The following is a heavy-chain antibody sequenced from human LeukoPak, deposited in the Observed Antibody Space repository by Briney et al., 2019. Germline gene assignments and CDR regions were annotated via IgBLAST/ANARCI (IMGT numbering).Heavy chain of an antibody. CDR2: ISGNGFNT. CDR3: AKGVRLWFAFYFDY. Sequence: GGSLRLSCAASGFDLGNYAMSWFRQAPGKGLEWVSAISGNGFNTYYADSVKGRFTISGESSGNTLSLQMHNLRAEDTAVYYCAKGVRLWFAFYFDYWGQGTLVTVSS. CDR1: GFDLGNYA. V-gene: IGHV3-23*01. D-gene: IGHD3-10*01. J-gene: IGHJ4*02.